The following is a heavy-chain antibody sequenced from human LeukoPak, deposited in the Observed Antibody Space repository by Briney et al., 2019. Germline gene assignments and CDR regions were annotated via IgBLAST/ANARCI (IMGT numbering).Heavy chain of an antibody. CDR2: ISSSGSTI. CDR1: GFTFSSYE. V-gene: IGHV3-48*03. Sequence: GGSLRLSCAASGFTFSSYEMNWVRQAPGKGLEWVSYISSSGSTIYYADSVKGRFTISRDNAKNSPYLQMNSLRAEDTAVYYCARDGEWELPGIDYWGQGTLVTVSS. CDR3: ARDGEWELPGIDY. D-gene: IGHD1-26*01. J-gene: IGHJ4*02.